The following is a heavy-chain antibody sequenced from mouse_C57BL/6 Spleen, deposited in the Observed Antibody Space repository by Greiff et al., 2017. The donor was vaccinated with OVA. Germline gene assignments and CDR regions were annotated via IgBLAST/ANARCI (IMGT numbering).Heavy chain of an antibody. CDR2: IDPSDSYT. J-gene: IGHJ2*01. CDR1: GYTFTSYW. D-gene: IGHD1-1*01. Sequence: QVHVKQPGAELVKPGASVKLSCKASGYTFTSYWMQWVKQRPGQGLEWIGEIDPSDSYTNYNQKFKGKATLTVDTSSSTAYMQLSSLTSEDSAVYYCARRPYYYGSSYVGEYYFDYWGQGTTLTVSS. V-gene: IGHV1-50*01. CDR3: ARRPYYYGSSYVGEYYFDY.